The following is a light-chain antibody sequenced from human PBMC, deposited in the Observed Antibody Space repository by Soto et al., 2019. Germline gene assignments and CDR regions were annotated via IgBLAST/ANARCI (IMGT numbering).Light chain of an antibody. CDR1: QSVSSD. J-gene: IGKJ2*01. Sequence: EIVMTQSPATLSVSPGERATLSCRASQSVSSDLAWYQQKPGQAPRLLIYAASTRATGIPARFSGSGSGTELTLTISSLQSEDFALYYCQHYNDWVKTFGQGTKLEIK. V-gene: IGKV3-15*01. CDR2: AAS. CDR3: QHYNDWVKT.